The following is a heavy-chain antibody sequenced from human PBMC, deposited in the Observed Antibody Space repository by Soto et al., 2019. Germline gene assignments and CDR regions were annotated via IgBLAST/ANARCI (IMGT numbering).Heavy chain of an antibody. CDR3: ARGPRGLYHHDY. Sequence: GGSLRLSCAASGFTVSSKYMSWVRQAPGKGLEWVSLIQSGGPTYYADSVKGRFTISRDTSENTLHLQMNSLRVDDTAVYYCARGPRGLYHHDYWGQGALVTVSS. J-gene: IGHJ4*02. V-gene: IGHV3-66*01. CDR1: GFTVSSKY. CDR2: IQSGGPT. D-gene: IGHD2-2*01.